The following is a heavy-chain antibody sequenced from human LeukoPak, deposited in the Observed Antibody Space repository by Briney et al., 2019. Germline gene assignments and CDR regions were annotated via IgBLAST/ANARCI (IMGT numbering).Heavy chain of an antibody. CDR2: ISSSGSSI. CDR1: GLTFSSYE. V-gene: IGHV3-48*03. D-gene: IGHD3/OR15-3a*01. Sequence: PGGSLRLSCAASGLTFSSYEMNWVRQAPGKGLEWVSYISSSGSSIHYTDSEKGRFTISRDNAKNSLYLQMNSPRAEDTAIYYCAKAGEGFGLDYWGQGTLVTVSS. CDR3: AKAGEGFGLDY. J-gene: IGHJ4*02.